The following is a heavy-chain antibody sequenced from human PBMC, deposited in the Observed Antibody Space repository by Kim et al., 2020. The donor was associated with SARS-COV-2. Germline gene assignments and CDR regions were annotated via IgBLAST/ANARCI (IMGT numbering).Heavy chain of an antibody. Sequence: GGSLRLSCAASGFNFAGYDMSWVRQTPGQGLEWVSTIGVAGNMAYAKAVKGRFAIFTDNSRQTLGLQMTGMTVDDKALSYYVPDPNWTFYWGRGTLVTVSS. CDR1: GFNFAGYD. D-gene: IGHD1-1*01. V-gene: IGHV3-23*01. CDR3: VPDPNWTFY. J-gene: IGHJ4*02. CDR2: IGVAGNM.